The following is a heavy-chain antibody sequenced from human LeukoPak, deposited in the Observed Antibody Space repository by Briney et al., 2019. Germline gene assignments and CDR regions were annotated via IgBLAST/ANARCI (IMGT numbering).Heavy chain of an antibody. V-gene: IGHV2-26*02. D-gene: IGHD1-26*01. CDR2: IFSSNEK. Sequence: ETLSLTCTVSGGSINSYYWTWIRQPPGKALEWLGHIFSSNEKSYATSLKSRLTLSRDTSKSQVVLTMTNVGPMDTGTYFCARTVGASTAFFYGLDVWGPGTTVTVSS. J-gene: IGHJ6*02. CDR3: ARTVGASTAFFYGLDV. CDR1: GGSINSYYW.